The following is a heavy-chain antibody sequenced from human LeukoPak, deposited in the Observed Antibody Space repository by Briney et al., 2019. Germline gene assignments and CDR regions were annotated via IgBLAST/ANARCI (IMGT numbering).Heavy chain of an antibody. CDR3: ARDGAGHYYESSGYFDS. CDR1: GFTFSRCG. V-gene: IGHV3-30*19. CDR2: IWYDGSKK. D-gene: IGHD3-22*01. J-gene: IGHJ4*02. Sequence: GRSLRLSCAASGFTFSRCGMHWVRQAPGKGLEGVAVIWYDGSKKYYADSVKGRFPISRDSSRNTVYLQVKSLRAEDTAVYYCARDGAGHYYESSGYFDSWGQGTLVTVSS.